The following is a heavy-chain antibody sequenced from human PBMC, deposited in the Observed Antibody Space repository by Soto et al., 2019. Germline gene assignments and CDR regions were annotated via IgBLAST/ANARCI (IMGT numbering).Heavy chain of an antibody. D-gene: IGHD5-12*01. V-gene: IGHV1-18*01. Sequence: QVQLMQSGVEVKKPGASMKVSCMASGYTFTNYGMSWLRQAPGQGLEWIGWISAYNNDRKYAQKFQGRVTITTDTSTTTAYRELGNLRSDDTAVYYCARDMRYEAVCDYWGPGTLVTVSS. CDR2: ISAYNNDR. CDR1: GYTFTNYG. J-gene: IGHJ4*02. CDR3: ARDMRYEAVCDY.